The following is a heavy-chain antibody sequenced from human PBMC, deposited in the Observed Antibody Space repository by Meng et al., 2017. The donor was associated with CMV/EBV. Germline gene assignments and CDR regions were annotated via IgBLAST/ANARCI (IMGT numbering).Heavy chain of an antibody. CDR3: ASDIEGYGSGRDY. Sequence: GESLKISCAASGFTFSSYAMHWVRQAPGKGLEWVAVISYDGSNKYYADSVKGRFTISRDNSKNTPYLQMNSLRAEDTAVYYCASDIEGYGSGRDYWGQGTLVTVSS. CDR1: GFTFSSYA. J-gene: IGHJ4*02. V-gene: IGHV3-30-3*01. D-gene: IGHD3-10*01. CDR2: ISYDGSNK.